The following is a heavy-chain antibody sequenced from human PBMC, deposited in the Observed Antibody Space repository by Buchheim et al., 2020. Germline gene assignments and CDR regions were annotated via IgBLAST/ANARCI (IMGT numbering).Heavy chain of an antibody. CDR1: GSPFDISW. J-gene: IGHJ4*02. V-gene: IGHV3-7*01. CDR2: INPDGSEN. Sequence: QLVDSGGGLVQPGGSLRLSCAASGSPFDISWMSWVRQAPGKGLEWVANINPDGSENYYVDSVKGRFTISRDNAKNSLYLQMNTLRAEDTAVYYCARSYGDSWNEFDYWGQGTL. CDR3: ARSYGDSWNEFDY. D-gene: IGHD4-17*01.